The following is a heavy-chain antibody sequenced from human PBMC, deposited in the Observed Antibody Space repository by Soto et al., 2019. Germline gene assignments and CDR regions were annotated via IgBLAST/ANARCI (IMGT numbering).Heavy chain of an antibody. CDR1: GYIFVNYG. D-gene: IGHD3-16*01. V-gene: IGHV1-18*01. J-gene: IGHJ6*02. CDR3: AMVDNYVTPTPRDV. CDR2: ISPYSGNT. Sequence: QVQLVQSGDEVRKPGSSVKVSCKASGYIFVNYGIAWVRQAPGQGLEWMEWISPYSGNTHHASKVRGRLTMTTDTSTSTADMDLGSLTSGDTAGDYCAMVDNYVTPTPRDVWGQGTTVTVSS.